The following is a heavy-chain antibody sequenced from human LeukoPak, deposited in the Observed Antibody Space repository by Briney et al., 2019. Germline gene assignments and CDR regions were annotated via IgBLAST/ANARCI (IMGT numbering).Heavy chain of an antibody. CDR3: VKDQREAYRSGWSRDFDY. CDR2: ISHDGINT. J-gene: IGHJ4*02. D-gene: IGHD6-19*01. Sequence: GRSLRLSCAASGFTFSYYTMHWVRQDSGRGLDWVAVISHDGINTYYADYVKGRFTISRDNSKNTLYLQVNSLRVEDTAVYYCVKDQREAYRSGWSRDFDYWGQGTLVTVSS. V-gene: IGHV3-30*18. CDR1: GFTFSYYT.